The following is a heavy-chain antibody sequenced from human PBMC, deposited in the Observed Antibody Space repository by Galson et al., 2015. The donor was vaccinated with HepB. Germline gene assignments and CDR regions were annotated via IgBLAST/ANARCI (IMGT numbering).Heavy chain of an antibody. D-gene: IGHD6-19*01. CDR1: GFTFSTYW. CDR2: IIHEGSEK. CDR3: ARDSSPSFLRYTIGWSSDS. Sequence: SLRLSCASSGFTFSTYWISWVRQAPGKGLEWVANIIHEGSEKYYVHSVKGRFTLSRDNTKNSLYLQMDRLRVEDTAVYYCARDSSPSFLRYTIGWSSDSWGQGTLVTVSS. V-gene: IGHV3-7*03. J-gene: IGHJ4*02.